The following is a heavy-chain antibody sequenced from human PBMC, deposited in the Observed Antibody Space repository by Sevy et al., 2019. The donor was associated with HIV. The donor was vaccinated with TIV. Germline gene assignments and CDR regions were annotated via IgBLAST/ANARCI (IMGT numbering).Heavy chain of an antibody. CDR1: GFPFSSYA. D-gene: IGHD3-22*01. Sequence: GGSLRLSCAASGFPFSSYAMDWVRQAPGKGLEWLALISFDGDTKYYGDSVKGQFTISRDNSKNTLYLQMNSLRVEDTAVYYCAKRGGHDTSGYVSYYYYGMDVWGQGTTVTVSS. V-gene: IGHV3-30*18. CDR3: AKRGGHDTSGYVSYYYYGMDV. J-gene: IGHJ6*02. CDR2: ISFDGDTK.